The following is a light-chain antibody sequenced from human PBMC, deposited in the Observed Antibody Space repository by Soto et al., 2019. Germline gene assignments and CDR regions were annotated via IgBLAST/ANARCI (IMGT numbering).Light chain of an antibody. CDR1: QDIRSS. V-gene: IGKV3-20*01. CDR2: GAS. CDR3: QQYGSSPWT. Sequence: EIAMTQSPATLSVSPWERVTLSCRASQDIRSSLAWYHQKPGQAPRLLIYGASSRATGIPDRLSGSGSGTDFTLTISRLEPEDGAVDDGQQYGSSPWTFGQGTKVDIK. J-gene: IGKJ1*01.